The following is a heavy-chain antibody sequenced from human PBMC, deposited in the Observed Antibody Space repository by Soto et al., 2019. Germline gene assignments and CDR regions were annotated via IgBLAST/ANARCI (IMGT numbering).Heavy chain of an antibody. CDR3: ARQGLADSSSPPGDWFDP. Sequence: GESLKISCKGSGYSFTSYWIGWVRQMPGKGLEWMGIIYPGDSDTRYSPSFQGQVTISADKSISTAYLQWSSLKASDTAMYYCARQGLADSSSPPGDWFDPWGQGTLVTVSS. CDR2: IYPGDSDT. CDR1: GYSFTSYW. D-gene: IGHD6-6*01. V-gene: IGHV5-51*01. J-gene: IGHJ5*02.